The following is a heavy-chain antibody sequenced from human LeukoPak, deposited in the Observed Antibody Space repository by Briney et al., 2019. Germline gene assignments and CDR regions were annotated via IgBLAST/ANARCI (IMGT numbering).Heavy chain of an antibody. V-gene: IGHV3-66*01. CDR1: GFTVSSNY. Sequence: GGSLRLSCAASGFTVSSNYMSWVRQAPGKGLEWVSVIYSGGSTHYADSVKGRFTISRDNSKNTLYLQMNSLRAEDTAVYYCARGTGLLLWFGELPEYYFDYWGQGTLVTVSS. J-gene: IGHJ4*02. CDR2: IYSGGST. CDR3: ARGTGLLLWFGELPEYYFDY. D-gene: IGHD3-10*01.